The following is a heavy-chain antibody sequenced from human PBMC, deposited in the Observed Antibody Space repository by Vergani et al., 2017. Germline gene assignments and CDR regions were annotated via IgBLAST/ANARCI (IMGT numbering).Heavy chain of an antibody. J-gene: IGHJ5*02. CDR2: IYTSGST. CDR3: VRDSWRSDLRGVYWFDT. CDR1: GGSISSGDYY. D-gene: IGHD3-10*01. V-gene: IGHV4-61*02. Sequence: QVQLQESGPGLVKPSQTLSLSCSVSGGSISSGDYYWTWIRQPAGKGLQYRGRIYTSGSTNYNPSLRSRLSMSRDTSKNQFSLKIMSVTAADTAVYYCVRDSWRSDLRGVYWFDTWGQGTLVSVSS.